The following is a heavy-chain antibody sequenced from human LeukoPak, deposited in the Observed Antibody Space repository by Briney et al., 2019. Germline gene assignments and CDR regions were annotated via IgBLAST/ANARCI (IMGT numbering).Heavy chain of an antibody. CDR3: ARDRKFTDAFDI. CDR1: GFTFDDYG. Sequence: GGSLRLCCAASGFTFDDYGMSWVRQAPGKGLEWVSGINWNGGSTGYADSVKGRFTISRDNAKNSLYLQMNSLRAEDTALYYCARDRKFTDAFDIWGQGTMVTVSS. V-gene: IGHV3-20*04. J-gene: IGHJ3*02. CDR2: INWNGGST.